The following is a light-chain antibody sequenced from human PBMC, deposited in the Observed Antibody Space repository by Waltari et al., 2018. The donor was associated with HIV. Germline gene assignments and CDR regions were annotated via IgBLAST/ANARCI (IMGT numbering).Light chain of an antibody. CDR3: RVWDSRCGAHV. V-gene: IGLV3-21*04. CDR1: NIGSKS. Sequence: SYVLAQPPSVSVAPGKTARITCGGNNIGSKSVHWYQQKPGQAPVVVIYDDSDRPSGSPERSPVANSGNTATVTISGGEAGYGEEKCWRVWDSRCGAHVFGTGTKVTFL. CDR2: DDS. J-gene: IGLJ1*01.